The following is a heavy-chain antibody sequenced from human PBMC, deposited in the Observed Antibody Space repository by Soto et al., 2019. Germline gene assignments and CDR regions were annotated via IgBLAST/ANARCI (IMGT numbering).Heavy chain of an antibody. D-gene: IGHD2-15*01. V-gene: IGHV1-18*01. J-gene: IGHJ5*02. Sequence: ASVKVSCKASGYTFTSYGISWVRQAPGQGLEWMGWISAYNGNTNYAQKPQGRVTMTTDTSTSTAYMELRSLRSDDTAVYYCARERCSGGSCFYNWFDPWGQGTLVTVSS. CDR1: GYTFTSYG. CDR3: ARERCSGGSCFYNWFDP. CDR2: ISAYNGNT.